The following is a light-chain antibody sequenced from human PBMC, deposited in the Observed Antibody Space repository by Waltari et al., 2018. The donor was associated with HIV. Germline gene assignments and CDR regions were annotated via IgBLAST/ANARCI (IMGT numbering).Light chain of an antibody. Sequence: DIVMTQSPDSLAVSLGERATIHCKSSQSVLYSSNNKNYLAWYRQKPGQPPKLLIYLASTREAGVPDRFSGSGSGTDFTLTISSLQAEDVAVYYCQQYYSTPFTFGPGTKVDIK. CDR1: QSVLYSSNNKNY. CDR3: QQYYSTPFT. V-gene: IGKV4-1*01. J-gene: IGKJ3*01. CDR2: LAS.